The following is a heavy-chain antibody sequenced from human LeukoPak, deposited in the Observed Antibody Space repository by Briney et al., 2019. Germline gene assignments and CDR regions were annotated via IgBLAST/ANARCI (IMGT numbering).Heavy chain of an antibody. J-gene: IGHJ6*02. CDR3: AKVSGGGLYYDGMDV. CDR1: TFTFSNYW. V-gene: IGHV3-7*03. D-gene: IGHD1-14*01. CDR2: IKEDGTEK. Sequence: PWGSLRLSCAASTFTFSNYWMSWVRQAPGKGLEWVANIKEDGTEKDYVDSVKGRFTISRDSSKNTLYLQMNSLRAEDTAVYYCAKVSGGGLYYDGMDVWGQGTTVTVSS.